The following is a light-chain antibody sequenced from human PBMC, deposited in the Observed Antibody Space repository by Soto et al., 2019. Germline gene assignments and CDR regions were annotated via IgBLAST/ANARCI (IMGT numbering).Light chain of an antibody. V-gene: IGKV1-12*01. CDR2: AAA. J-gene: IGKJ3*01. Sequence: DIQMTQSPSSVSASVGDRVTITCRASQVIGSSLAWYQQKPGKAPNLLIYAAASLQSGVATRFSATFSGTEFTLTINILQPEDVATYCCQQGNIFPLTFGPGTRLDIK. CDR3: QQGNIFPLT. CDR1: QVIGSS.